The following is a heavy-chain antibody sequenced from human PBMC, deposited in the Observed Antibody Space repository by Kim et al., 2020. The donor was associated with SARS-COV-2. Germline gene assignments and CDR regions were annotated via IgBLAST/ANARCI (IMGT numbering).Heavy chain of an antibody. CDR2: INPGYDTT. V-gene: IGHV1-3*01. Sequence: ASVKVSCKASGYTFTSYALHWVRQAPGQRLEWMGWINPGYDTTKYSQKLQGRVTIIRDTSASTVYMELRSLRSEDTAVYYCARREDSNRYYYFELWGQGTLVTVSS. CDR1: GYTFTSYA. CDR3: ARREDSNRYYYFEL. J-gene: IGHJ4*02. D-gene: IGHD3-22*01.